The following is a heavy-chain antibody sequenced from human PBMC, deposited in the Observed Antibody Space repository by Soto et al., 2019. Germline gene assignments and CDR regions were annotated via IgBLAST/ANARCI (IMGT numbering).Heavy chain of an antibody. Sequence: SETLSLTCAVYGGSFSGYYWSWIRQPPGKGLEWIGEINHSGSTNYNPSLKSRVTISVDTSKNQFSLKLSSVTAADTAVYYCAREATTEPGAFDIWGQGTMVTVS. CDR1: GGSFSGYY. CDR2: INHSGST. V-gene: IGHV4-34*01. J-gene: IGHJ3*02. D-gene: IGHD4-17*01. CDR3: AREATTEPGAFDI.